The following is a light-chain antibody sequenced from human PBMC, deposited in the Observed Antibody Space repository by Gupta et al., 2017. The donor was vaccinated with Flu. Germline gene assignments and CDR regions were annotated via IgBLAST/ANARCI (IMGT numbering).Light chain of an antibody. CDR1: RGEVGKDNL. J-gene: IGLJ3*02. CDR3: SSWRSSGNHWV. V-gene: IGLV2-14*02. CDR2: KET. Sequence: TGSRGEVGKDNLVHWYQQHPGSAPEVVIYKETNRASGVSNRFSGSNSGTTASLTISGLQAEDEADYYCSSWRSSGNHWVFGGGTRVTVL.